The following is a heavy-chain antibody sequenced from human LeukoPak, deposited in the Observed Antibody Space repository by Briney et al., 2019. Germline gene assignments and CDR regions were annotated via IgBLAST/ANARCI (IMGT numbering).Heavy chain of an antibody. J-gene: IGHJ4*02. V-gene: IGHV3-7*03. CDR3: TRRYYHDSSGYYHDDF. D-gene: IGHD3-22*01. Sequence: GGSLRLSCAASGFTFSSYWMSWVRQAPGKGLEWVANIKQDGSEKYYVDSVKGRFTISRDNAKNSLYLQMNSLRAEDTAVYYCTRRYYHDSSGYYHDDFWGQGTLVTVSS. CDR2: IKQDGSEK. CDR1: GFTFSSYW.